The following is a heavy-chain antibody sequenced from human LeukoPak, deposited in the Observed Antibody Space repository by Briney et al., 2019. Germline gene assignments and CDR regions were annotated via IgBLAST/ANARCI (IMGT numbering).Heavy chain of an antibody. V-gene: IGHV4-39*07. CDR1: GGSISSSSYY. CDR2: IFYSGST. CDR3: ARALPSPYGHYGDFDY. J-gene: IGHJ4*02. D-gene: IGHD4-17*01. Sequence: SETLSLTCTVSGGSISSSSYYWGWIRQPPGKGLEWIGSIFYSGSTYYNPSLKSRVTISVDTSKNQFSLKLSSVTAADTAVYYCARALPSPYGHYGDFDYWGQGTLVTVSS.